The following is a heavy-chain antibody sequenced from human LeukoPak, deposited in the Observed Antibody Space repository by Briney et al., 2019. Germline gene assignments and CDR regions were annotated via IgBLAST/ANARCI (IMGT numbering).Heavy chain of an antibody. CDR2: FYSGGDT. D-gene: IGHD3-9*01. J-gene: IGHJ4*02. V-gene: IGHV3-66*04. CDR1: GFIVSRNY. Sequence: PGGSLRLSCAASGFIVSRNYMSWVRQAPGKRLEWVSVFYSGGDTYYADSVKGRFTISRDNSKNTLYLQMNSLRAEDTAVYYCVRHTVTGYYFDFWGQGTLVTVSS. CDR3: VRHTVTGYYFDF.